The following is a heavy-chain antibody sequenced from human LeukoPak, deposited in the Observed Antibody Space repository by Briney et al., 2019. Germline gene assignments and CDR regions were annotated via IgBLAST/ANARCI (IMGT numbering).Heavy chain of an antibody. J-gene: IGHJ4*02. D-gene: IGHD6-19*01. Sequence: PSETLSLTCAVYGGSFSGYYWSWIRQPPGKGLEWIGEINHSGSTNYNPSLKSRVTISVDTSKNQFSLKLSSVTAADTAVYYCARGFRGWYAEGFDYWGQGTLVTVSS. V-gene: IGHV4-34*01. CDR3: ARGFRGWYAEGFDY. CDR2: INHSGST. CDR1: GGSFSGYY.